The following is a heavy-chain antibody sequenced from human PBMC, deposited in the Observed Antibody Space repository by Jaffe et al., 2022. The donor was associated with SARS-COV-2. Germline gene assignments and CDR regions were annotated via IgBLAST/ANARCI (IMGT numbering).Heavy chain of an antibody. CDR2: ISSSGATT. J-gene: IGHJ4*02. CDR3: AKGHRYFGSGTYYFEY. CDR1: GFTFSSYA. Sequence: EVQLLESGGGLVQPGGSLRLSCAASGFTFSSYAVTWVRQAPGKGLEWVSAISSSGATTYYADSVKGRFTISRDNPKSTLYLQMRSLRAEDTAVYYCAKGHRYFGSGTYYFEYWGQGTLVTASS. D-gene: IGHD3-10*01. V-gene: IGHV3-23*01.